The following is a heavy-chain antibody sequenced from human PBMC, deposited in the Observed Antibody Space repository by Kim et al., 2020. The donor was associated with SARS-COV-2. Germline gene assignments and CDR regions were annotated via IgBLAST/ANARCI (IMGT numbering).Heavy chain of an antibody. CDR1: GFSFGAYA. J-gene: IGHJ5*02. D-gene: IGHD3-9*01. CDR3: TRANFDWFGFDP. CDR2: IRSKGYGATT. V-gene: IGHV3-49*03. Sequence: GRSLRLSCTASGFSFGAYAMSWFRQAPGKGLEWVGFIRSKGYGATTESAASVKGRFTISRDDSKSIAYLQMNSLKTEDTAVYYCTRANFDWFGFDPWGQG.